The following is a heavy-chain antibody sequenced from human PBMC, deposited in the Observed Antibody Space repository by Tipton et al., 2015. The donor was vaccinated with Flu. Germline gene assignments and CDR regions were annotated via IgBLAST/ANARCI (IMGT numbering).Heavy chain of an antibody. CDR2: VHYSGST. CDR3: AREGRNSGGLDY. D-gene: IGHD1-26*01. CDR1: GGSISSSSYH. Sequence: LRLSCTVSGGSISSSSYHWGWIRQPPGMGLEWIGSVHYSGSTYQNPSLESRVTISVDTSKNQFSLKLSSVTAAGTAVYFCAREGRNSGGLDYWGQGTLVTVSS. J-gene: IGHJ4*02. V-gene: IGHV4-39*07.